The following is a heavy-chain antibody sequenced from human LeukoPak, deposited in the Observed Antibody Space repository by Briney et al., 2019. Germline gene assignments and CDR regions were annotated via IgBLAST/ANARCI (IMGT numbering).Heavy chain of an antibody. D-gene: IGHD2-2*02. CDR2: ISYDGSNK. V-gene: IGHV3-30*18. J-gene: IGHJ4*02. Sequence: PGGSLRLSCAASGFTFSSYGMHWVRQAPGKGLEWVAVISYDGSNKYYADSVKGRFTISRDNSKNTLYLQMNSLRAEDTAVYYCAKGDCSSTSCYTFDYWGQGTLVTVFS. CDR1: GFTFSSYG. CDR3: AKGDCSSTSCYTFDY.